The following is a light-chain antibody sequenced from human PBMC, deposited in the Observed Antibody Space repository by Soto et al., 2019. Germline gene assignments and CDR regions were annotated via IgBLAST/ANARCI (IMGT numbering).Light chain of an antibody. Sequence: QSVLTQPPSASGTPGQRVTISCSGSSSNFASNSVYWYQQVPGTAPKLLIYKSNQRPSGVPDRFSGSKSGTSASLAISGLRSEDEADYYCVAWDDNLSCVLLGGGNKVTVL. CDR2: KSN. V-gene: IGLV1-47*01. CDR1: SSNFASNS. CDR3: VAWDDNLSCVL. J-gene: IGLJ2*01.